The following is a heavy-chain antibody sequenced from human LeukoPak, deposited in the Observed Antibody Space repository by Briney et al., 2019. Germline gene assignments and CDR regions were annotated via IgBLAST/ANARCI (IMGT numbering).Heavy chain of an antibody. CDR1: GFTFSGCG. Sequence: GGSLRLSXAASGFTFSGCGMHWVRQAPGKGLEWVAFVWYDGRDKYYADSVKGRFTISRDNSKNTLYLQMNSLRAEDTAMYYCAKDPYSYGSYFDYWGQGTLVTVSS. J-gene: IGHJ4*02. CDR3: AKDPYSYGSYFDY. D-gene: IGHD5-18*01. V-gene: IGHV3-30*02. CDR2: VWYDGRDK.